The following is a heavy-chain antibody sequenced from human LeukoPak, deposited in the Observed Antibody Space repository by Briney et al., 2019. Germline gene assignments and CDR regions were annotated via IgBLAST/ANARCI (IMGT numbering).Heavy chain of an antibody. CDR1: GDSVSSNSNA. J-gene: IGHJ4*02. V-gene: IGHV6-1*01. CDR2: TYYRSKWFN. CDR3: ARARPRSPFDC. D-gene: IGHD3-10*01. Sequence: SQTLSLTCVISGDSVSSNSNAWNWIRLSPSRGLEWLGRTYYRSKWFNEYAVSVRSRATINPDTSKNQFSLQLNSVTPEDTAVYYCARARPRSPFDCWGQGTLVTVSS.